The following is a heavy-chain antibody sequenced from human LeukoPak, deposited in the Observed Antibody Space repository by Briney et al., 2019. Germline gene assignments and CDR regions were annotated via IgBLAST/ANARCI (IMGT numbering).Heavy chain of an antibody. CDR3: ARYLAVAVPNWFDP. V-gene: IGHV4-38-2*01. CDR1: GYSISSSYY. D-gene: IGHD6-19*01. Sequence: SETLSLTCAVSGYSISSSYYWGWIRQPPGKGLEWIGSIYHSGSTYYNPSLKSRVTISVDTSKNQFSLKLSSVTAADTAVYYCARYLAVAVPNWFDPWGQGTLVTVSS. CDR2: IYHSGST. J-gene: IGHJ5*02.